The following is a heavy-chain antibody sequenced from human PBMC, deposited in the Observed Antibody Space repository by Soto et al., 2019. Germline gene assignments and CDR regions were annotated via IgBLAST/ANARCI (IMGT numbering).Heavy chain of an antibody. CDR1: GFTFNSYA. Sequence: QVQLVESGGGVVQLGRCLRLSCAASGFTFNSYAMHWVRQAPGKGLEWVAVMSYDAINKYYADSVKGRFTISRDNSKSTLFLQMNGLRAEDTALYYCAREAALWNGYNSYYFDNWGQGTLVTVSS. CDR2: MSYDAINK. J-gene: IGHJ4*02. D-gene: IGHD3-3*01. CDR3: AREAALWNGYNSYYFDN. V-gene: IGHV3-30-3*01.